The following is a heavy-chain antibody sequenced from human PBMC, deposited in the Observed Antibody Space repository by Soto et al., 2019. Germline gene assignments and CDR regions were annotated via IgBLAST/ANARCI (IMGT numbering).Heavy chain of an antibody. CDR1: GGSISSYY. CDR3: VRAQLYYWYFEL. V-gene: IGHV4-59*01. Sequence: QVQLQESGPGLVKPSETLSLTCTVSGGSISSYYWSWIRQPPGKGLEWIGYIYYSGSTNYNPSLKSRDTISVDTSKNQLSLKLSSVTAADTAVYYCVRAQLYYWYFELWGRGTLVTVSS. CDR2: IYYSGST. J-gene: IGHJ2*01. D-gene: IGHD1-1*01.